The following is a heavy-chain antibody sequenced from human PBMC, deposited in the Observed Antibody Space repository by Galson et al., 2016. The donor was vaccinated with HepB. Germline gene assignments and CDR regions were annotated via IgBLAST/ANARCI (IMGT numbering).Heavy chain of an antibody. D-gene: IGHD3-10*01. Sequence: SLRLSCAGAGFTFSSYGMHWVRQAPGKGLEWVAAIQFDGSKKYYGDSVKGRFTISRDESKNTVYLQMSSLRAEDTAIYFCARDLSYGSNWFDPRGQGTLVTVSS. CDR2: IQFDGSKK. J-gene: IGHJ5*02. V-gene: IGHV3-33*01. CDR3: ARDLSYGSNWFDP. CDR1: GFTFSSYG.